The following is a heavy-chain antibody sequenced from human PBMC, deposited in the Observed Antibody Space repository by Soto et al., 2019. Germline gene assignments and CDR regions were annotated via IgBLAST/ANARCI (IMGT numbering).Heavy chain of an antibody. D-gene: IGHD2-21*01. CDR1: GYTFTSYA. V-gene: IGHV1-3*01. CDR2: INAGNGNT. J-gene: IGHJ4*02. CDR3: ARDRLHTTSSITFEY. Sequence: ASVKVSCKASGYTFTSYAMHWVRQAPGQRLEWMGWINAGNGNTKYSQKFQGRVTITRDTSASTAYMELSSLRSEDTAVYYCARDRLHTTSSITFEYCGQGALVTFS.